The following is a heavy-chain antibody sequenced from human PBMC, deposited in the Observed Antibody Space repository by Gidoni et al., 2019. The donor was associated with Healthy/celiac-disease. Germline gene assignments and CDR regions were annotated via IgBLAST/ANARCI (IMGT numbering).Heavy chain of an antibody. J-gene: IGHJ4*02. V-gene: IGHV4-34*01. D-gene: IGHD3-10*01. CDR3: ARGVRGVAFGY. CDR1: GGSFSGYY. Sequence: QVQLQQWGAGLLKPSATLSLHCAVYGGSFSGYYWSWIRQPPGKGLEWIGEINHSGSTNYNPSLKSRVTISVDTSKNQFSLKLSSVTAADTAVYYCARGVRGVAFGYWGQGTLVTVSS. CDR2: INHSGST.